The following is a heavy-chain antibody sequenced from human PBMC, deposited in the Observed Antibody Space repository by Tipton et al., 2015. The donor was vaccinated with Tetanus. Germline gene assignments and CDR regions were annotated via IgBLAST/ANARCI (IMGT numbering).Heavy chain of an antibody. CDR2: FSVAASSA. D-gene: IGHD1-26*01. Sequence: SLRLSCAASGFTFSRNAMSWVRQAPGKGLEWVSTFSVAASSAYYADSVKGRFSISRDISKHTLFLQMNSLRADDTAVYSCAKGSGGSKRDAFDFWGQGTLVPVSS. CDR3: AKGSGGSKRDAFDF. J-gene: IGHJ3*01. V-gene: IGHV3-23*01. CDR1: GFTFSRNA.